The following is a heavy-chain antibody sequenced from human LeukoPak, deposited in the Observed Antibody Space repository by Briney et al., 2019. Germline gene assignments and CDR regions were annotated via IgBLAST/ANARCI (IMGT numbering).Heavy chain of an antibody. V-gene: IGHV3-30*02. CDR3: ATPLTSLGVY. Sequence: PGGSLRLSCAASGFTFSSYGMHWVRQAPGKGLEWVAFIRYDGSNKYYADSMKGRFTISRDNSKNTLYLQMNSLRAEDTAVYYCATPLTSLGVYWGQGTLVTVSS. CDR1: GFTFSSYG. J-gene: IGHJ4*02. CDR2: IRYDGSNK. D-gene: IGHD2-8*01.